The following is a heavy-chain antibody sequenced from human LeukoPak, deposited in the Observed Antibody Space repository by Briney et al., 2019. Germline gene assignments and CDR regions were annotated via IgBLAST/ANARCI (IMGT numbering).Heavy chain of an antibody. CDR3: ARPLGAVAGFGPFDY. CDR1: GGTFSSYA. D-gene: IGHD6-19*01. Sequence: SVKVSCKASGGTFSSYAISWVRQAPGQGLEWMGGIIPIFGTANYAQKFQGRVTITADESTSTAYMELSSLRSEDTAVYYCARPLGAVAGFGPFDYWGQGTLVTVPS. CDR2: IIPIFGTA. J-gene: IGHJ4*02. V-gene: IGHV1-69*01.